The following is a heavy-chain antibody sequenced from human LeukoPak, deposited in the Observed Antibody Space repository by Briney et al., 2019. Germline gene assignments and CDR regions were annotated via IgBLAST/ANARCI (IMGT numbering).Heavy chain of an antibody. Sequence: PSETLSLTCTVSGGSISSYYWSWIRQPPGKGLEWIGEINHSGSTNYNPSLKSRVTISVDTSKNQFSLKLSSVTAADTAVYYCARGSLPTGDYWGQGTLVTVSS. D-gene: IGHD3-9*01. CDR2: INHSGST. CDR1: GGSISSYY. J-gene: IGHJ4*02. CDR3: ARGSLPTGDY. V-gene: IGHV4-34*01.